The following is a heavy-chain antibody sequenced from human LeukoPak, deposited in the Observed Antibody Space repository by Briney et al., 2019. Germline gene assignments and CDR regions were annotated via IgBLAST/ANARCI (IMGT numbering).Heavy chain of an antibody. V-gene: IGHV4-59*01. CDR2: IYYSGNT. CDR1: GGSISSYY. CDR3: ARGTGSRVWELNWFDP. J-gene: IGHJ5*02. D-gene: IGHD3-10*01. Sequence: SETLFLTCTVSGGSISSYYWSWIRQPPGKGLEWIGYIYYSGNTNYNPSLKSRVITSVDTSKNQFSLKLSSVTAADTAVYYCARGTGSRVWELNWFDPWGQGILVTLSP.